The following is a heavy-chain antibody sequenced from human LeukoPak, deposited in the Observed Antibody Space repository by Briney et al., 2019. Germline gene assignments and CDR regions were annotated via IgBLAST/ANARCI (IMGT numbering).Heavy chain of an antibody. V-gene: IGHV3-48*03. CDR2: ISSSGSTI. J-gene: IGHJ4*02. D-gene: IGHD4-11*01. Sequence: GGSLRPSCAASGFTFSSYEMNWVRQAPGKGLEWVSYISSSGSTIYYADSVKGRFTISRDNAKNSLYLQMNSLRAEDTAVYYCARGDYSFDYWGQGTLVTVSS. CDR1: GFTFSSYE. CDR3: ARGDYSFDY.